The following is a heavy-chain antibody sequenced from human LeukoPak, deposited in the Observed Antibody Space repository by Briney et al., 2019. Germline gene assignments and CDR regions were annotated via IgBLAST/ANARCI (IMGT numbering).Heavy chain of an antibody. CDR2: FSHRGGS. CDR3: ARAQDFSDSSGPNYLDF. D-gene: IGHD3-22*01. Sequence: SETLSLPCTVSGYSLSSGFFCDWIRQSPGKGLEWIGSFSHRGGSYHNPSLKSRVTISVDTSKNQFSLKLLSVTAADTAVYYCARAQDFSDSSGPNYLDFWGQGILVTVSS. J-gene: IGHJ4*02. CDR1: GYSLSSGFF. V-gene: IGHV4-38-2*02.